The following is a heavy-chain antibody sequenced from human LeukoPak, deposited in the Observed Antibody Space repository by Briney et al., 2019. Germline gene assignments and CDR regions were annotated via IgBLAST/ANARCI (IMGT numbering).Heavy chain of an antibody. V-gene: IGHV3-30*01. J-gene: IGHJ4*02. CDR2: ISYDGSNK. CDR1: GFTFSSYA. Sequence: GGSQRLSCAASGFTFSSYAMHWVRQAPGKGLEWVAVISYDGSNKYYADSVKGRFTISRDNSKNTLYLQMNSLRAEDTAVYYCARGIGYCSSTSCPMDDYWGQGTLVTVSS. D-gene: IGHD2-2*01. CDR3: ARGIGYCSSTSCPMDDY.